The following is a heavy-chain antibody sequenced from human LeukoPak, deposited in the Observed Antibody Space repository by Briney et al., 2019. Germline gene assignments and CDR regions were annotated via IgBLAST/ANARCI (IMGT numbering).Heavy chain of an antibody. CDR1: GGSFSGYY. D-gene: IGHD1-26*01. CDR3: ARGHPVGATDAFDI. Sequence: PSETLSLTCAVYGGSFSGYYWSWIRQPPGKGLEWIGEINHSGSTSYNPSLKSRVTISVDTSKNQFSLKLSSVTAADTAVYYCARGHPVGATDAFDIWGQGTMVTVSS. V-gene: IGHV4-34*01. J-gene: IGHJ3*02. CDR2: INHSGST.